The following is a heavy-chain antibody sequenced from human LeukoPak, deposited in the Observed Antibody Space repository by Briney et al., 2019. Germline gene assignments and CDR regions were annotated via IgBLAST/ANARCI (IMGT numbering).Heavy chain of an antibody. CDR1: GGTFSSYA. CDR3: ARVQYYYGSGSPDY. J-gene: IGHJ4*02. CDR2: INPNSGGT. D-gene: IGHD3-10*01. Sequence: ASVKVSCKASGGTFSSYAISWVRQAPGQGLEWMGWINPNSGGTNYAQKFQGRVTMTRDTSISTAYMELSRLRSDDTAVYYCARVQYYYGSGSPDYWGQGTLVTVSS. V-gene: IGHV1-2*02.